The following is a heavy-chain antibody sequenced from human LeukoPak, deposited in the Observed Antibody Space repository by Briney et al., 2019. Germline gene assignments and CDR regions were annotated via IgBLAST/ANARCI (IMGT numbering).Heavy chain of an antibody. CDR1: GGFISSYS. D-gene: IGHD6-13*01. V-gene: IGHV4-4*07. Sequence: SETLSLTCTVSGGFISSYSWSWIRQDAGKGLEWIGRIYTSGSTNYNPSLKSRVTMSVDTSKNQFSLNLSPVTAADTAVYYCARGVASTGIGWFDPWGQGTLVTVSS. J-gene: IGHJ5*02. CDR2: IYTSGST. CDR3: ARGVASTGIGWFDP.